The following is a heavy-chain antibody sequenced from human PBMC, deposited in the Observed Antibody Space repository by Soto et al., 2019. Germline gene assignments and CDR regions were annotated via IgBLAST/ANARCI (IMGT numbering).Heavy chain of an antibody. D-gene: IGHD1-1*01. CDR1: GYTFTSYG. J-gene: IGHJ4*02. V-gene: IGHV1-18*01. CDR2: ISAHNGNT. CDR3: ARGRYGDY. Sequence: QVHLVQSGAEVKKPGASVKVSCKASGYTFTSYGSTWVRQAPGQGLEWMGWISAHNGNTDYAQKLQGRVIVTRDTSTRPAHMGLRRLISVDSAVYHCARGRYGDYWGQGALVTVSS.